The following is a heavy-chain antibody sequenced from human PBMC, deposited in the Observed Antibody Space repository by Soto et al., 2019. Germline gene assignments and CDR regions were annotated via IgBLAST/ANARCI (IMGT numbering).Heavy chain of an antibody. Sequence: HPGGSLRLSCAASGFTFSSYAMHWVRQAPGKGLEYVSAISSNGGSTYYANSVKGRFTISRDNSKNTLCLQMGSLRAEDMAVYYCARTPLTGDRFGTFDIWGQGTMVTVSS. CDR3: ARTPLTGDRFGTFDI. CDR2: ISSNGGST. CDR1: GFTFSSYA. D-gene: IGHD7-27*01. J-gene: IGHJ3*02. V-gene: IGHV3-64*01.